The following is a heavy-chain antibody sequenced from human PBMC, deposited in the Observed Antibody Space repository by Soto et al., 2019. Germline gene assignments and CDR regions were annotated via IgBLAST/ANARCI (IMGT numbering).Heavy chain of an antibody. V-gene: IGHV3-23*01. CDR3: AKVGSIAVAGTYYFDY. CDR1: GFTFSSYA. J-gene: IGHJ4*02. Sequence: PGGSLRLSCAASGFTFSSYAMSWVRQAPGKGLEWVSAISGSGGSTYYADSVKGRFTISRDNSKNTLYLQKNSLRAEVTAVYYCAKVGSIAVAGTYYFDYWGQGTLVTV. CDR2: ISGSGGST. D-gene: IGHD6-19*01.